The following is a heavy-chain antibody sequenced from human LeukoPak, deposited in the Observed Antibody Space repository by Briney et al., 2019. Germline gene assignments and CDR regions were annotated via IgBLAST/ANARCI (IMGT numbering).Heavy chain of an antibody. J-gene: IGHJ4*02. CDR1: GFTFSSYS. Sequence: GGSLRLSCAASGFTFSSYSMNWVRQAPGKGLEWVSYISSSGSTIYYADSVKGRFAISRDNAKNSLYLQMNSLRAEDTAVYYCARDRSGFVVVQAADLDYWGQGTLVTVSS. CDR3: ARDRSGFVVVQAADLDY. CDR2: ISSSGSTI. V-gene: IGHV3-48*04. D-gene: IGHD2-2*01.